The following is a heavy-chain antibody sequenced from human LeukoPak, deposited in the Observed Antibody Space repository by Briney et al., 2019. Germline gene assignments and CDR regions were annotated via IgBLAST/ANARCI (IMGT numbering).Heavy chain of an antibody. D-gene: IGHD1-26*01. J-gene: IGHJ4*02. CDR1: GYTFTSYD. V-gene: IGHV1-8*03. CDR2: MNPNSGNT. CDR3: ARASGSYSADFDY. Sequence: ASVKVSCKASGYTFTSYDINWVRQATGQGLEWMGWMNPNSGNTGYAQKFQGRVTITRNTSISTAYMELSSLKSEDTAVYYCARASGSYSADFDYWGQGTLVTVSS.